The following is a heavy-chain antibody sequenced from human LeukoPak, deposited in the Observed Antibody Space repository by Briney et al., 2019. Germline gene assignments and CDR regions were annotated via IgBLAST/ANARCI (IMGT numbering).Heavy chain of an antibody. D-gene: IGHD3-3*01. Sequence: PSETLSLTCAVYGGSFSGYYWSWIRQPPGKGLEWIGEINHSGSTNYNPSLKSRVTISVDTSKNQFSLKLSSVTAADTAVYYCARDRAVTIFGVVNHHEYFQHWGQGTLVTVSS. J-gene: IGHJ1*01. CDR2: INHSGST. CDR3: ARDRAVTIFGVVNHHEYFQH. CDR1: GGSFSGYY. V-gene: IGHV4-34*01.